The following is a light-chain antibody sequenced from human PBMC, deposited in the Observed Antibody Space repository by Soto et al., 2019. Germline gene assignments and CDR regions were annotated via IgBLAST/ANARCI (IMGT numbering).Light chain of an antibody. CDR3: QQYGSSPRT. CDR1: QSVSSN. V-gene: IGKV3-15*01. CDR2: GAS. J-gene: IGKJ1*01. Sequence: EIVMTQSPATLSVSPVERANLYFRASQSVSSNLAWYQQKPGQAPRLLIYGASTRATGIPARFSGSGSGTEFTLTTSRMEPEDFAVYCCQQYGSSPRTVGQGTKVDI.